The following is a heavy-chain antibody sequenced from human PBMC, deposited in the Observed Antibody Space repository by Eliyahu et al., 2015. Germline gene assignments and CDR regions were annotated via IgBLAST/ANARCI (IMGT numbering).Heavy chain of an antibody. D-gene: IGHD2-2*01. J-gene: IGHJ4*02. CDR1: GGSISSSSYY. V-gene: IGHV4-39*01. CDR3: AAGTSRXRIDY. CDR2: IYYSGST. Sequence: QLQLQESGPGLVKPSETLSLTCTVSGGSISSSSYYWGWIRQPPGKGLEWIGNIYYSGSTYYNPSLKSRVTISVDTSKNQFSLKLSSVTAADTAVYYCAAGTSRXRIDYWGQGTLVTVSS.